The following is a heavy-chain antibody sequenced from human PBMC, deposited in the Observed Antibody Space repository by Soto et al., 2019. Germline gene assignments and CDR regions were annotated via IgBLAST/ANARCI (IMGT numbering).Heavy chain of an antibody. CDR3: ARSGPVAAKIAAGTTTISSC. J-gene: IGHJ4*02. CDR2: IWYDGSNK. D-gene: IGHD6-13*01. Sequence: GGSLRLSCAASGFTFSSYGMHWVRQAPGKGLEWVAVIWYDGSNKYYADSVKGRFTISRDNSKNTLYLQMNSLRAEDTAVYYCARSGPVAAKIAAGTTTISSCWGQGTLVTVSS. V-gene: IGHV3-33*01. CDR1: GFTFSSYG.